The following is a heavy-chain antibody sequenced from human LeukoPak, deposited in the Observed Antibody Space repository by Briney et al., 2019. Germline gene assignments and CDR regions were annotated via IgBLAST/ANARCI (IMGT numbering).Heavy chain of an antibody. CDR3: AKDRGVSEYVLYYFDY. V-gene: IGHV3-30*02. J-gene: IGHJ4*02. Sequence: PGGSLRLSCAASGLTFRSYGMHWVRQAPGKGLEWVAIIGYDGNLKNYADSVKGRFSISRDNSKNTLSLQMNSLGAEDTAVYFCAKDRGVSEYVLYYFDYWGKGTLVTVSS. CDR2: IGYDGNLK. CDR1: GLTFRSYG. D-gene: IGHD3-16*01.